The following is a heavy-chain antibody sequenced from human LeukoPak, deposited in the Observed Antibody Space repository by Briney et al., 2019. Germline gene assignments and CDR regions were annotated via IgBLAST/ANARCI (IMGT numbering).Heavy chain of an antibody. D-gene: IGHD3-16*01. J-gene: IGHJ6*02. CDR1: GYTFTSYA. Sequence: ASVKVSCKASGYTFTSYAMNWVRQAPGQGLEWMGWINTNTGNPTYAQGFTGRFVFSLDTSVSTAYLLISSLKAEDTAVYYCARLYEGLYYYYGMDVWGQGTTVTVSS. V-gene: IGHV7-4-1*02. CDR2: INTNTGNP. CDR3: ARLYEGLYYYYGMDV.